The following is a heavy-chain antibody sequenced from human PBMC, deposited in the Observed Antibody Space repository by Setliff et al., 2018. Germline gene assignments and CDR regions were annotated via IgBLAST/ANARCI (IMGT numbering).Heavy chain of an antibody. CDR2: IFHSGRT. J-gene: IGHJ4*02. V-gene: IGHV4-38-2*01. CDR1: GYSISSSYY. CDR3: MRSAVYCASDCYPRYFDS. Sequence: SETLSLTCGVSGYSISSSYYWGWIRQTPGKGLEWIGSIFHSGRTYYNPSLKSRVTMSLDTSKSQFSLKLSSVTAADTAVYYCMRSAVYCASDCYPRYFDSWGQGTLVNVSS. D-gene: IGHD2-21*01.